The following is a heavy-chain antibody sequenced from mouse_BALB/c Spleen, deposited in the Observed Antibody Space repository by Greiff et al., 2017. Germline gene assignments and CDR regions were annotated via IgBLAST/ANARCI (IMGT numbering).Heavy chain of an antibody. V-gene: IGHV2-2*02. CDR2: IWSGGST. CDR3: ARNRGITTRYYAMDY. CDR1: GFSLTSYG. J-gene: IGHJ4*01. D-gene: IGHD2-4*01. Sequence: VKLMESGPGLVQPSQSLSITCTVSGFSLTSYGVHWVRQSPGKGLEWLGVIWSGGSTDYNAAFISRLSISKDNSKSQVFFKMNSLQANDTAIYYCARNRGITTRYYAMDYWGQGTSVTVSS.